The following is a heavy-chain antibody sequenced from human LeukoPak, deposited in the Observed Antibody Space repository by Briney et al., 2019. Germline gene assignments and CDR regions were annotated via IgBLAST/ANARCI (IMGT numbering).Heavy chain of an antibody. CDR1: GFTFSSYW. CDR2: ISYDGSNE. CDR3: AKGGNDFYYYGLDV. V-gene: IGHV3-30*18. Sequence: PGGSLRLSCAASGFTFSSYWMSWVRQAPGRGLEWVAVISYDGSNEYYVDPVKGRFNISRDNSKNTLYLQMHSLRVEDTARYYCAKGGNDFYYYGLDVWGQGTTVTVSS. D-gene: IGHD1-1*01. J-gene: IGHJ6*02.